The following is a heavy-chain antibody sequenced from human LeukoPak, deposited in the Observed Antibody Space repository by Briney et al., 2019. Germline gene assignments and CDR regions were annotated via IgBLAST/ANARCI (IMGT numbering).Heavy chain of an antibody. D-gene: IGHD3-22*01. CDR3: ARGRQDVNMILVVMAGVSYYLDV. J-gene: IGHJ6*03. CDR2: MSPSGSS. CDR1: GGSFSDYY. V-gene: IGHV4-34*01. Sequence: PSETLSLTCAVYGGSFSDYYWTWIRQTPGKGLEWIGEMSPSGSSNYNPSLKSRVTISVDTSKNPFSLKLRSVTAADTAVYYCARGRQDVNMILVVMAGVSYYLDVWSKGTTVTVS.